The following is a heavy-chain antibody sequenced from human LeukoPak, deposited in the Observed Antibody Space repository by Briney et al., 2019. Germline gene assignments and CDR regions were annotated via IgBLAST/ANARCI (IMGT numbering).Heavy chain of an antibody. CDR1: GFTFSNAW. D-gene: IGHD2-15*01. CDR2: IKSKTNGGTT. Sequence: GGSLRLSCAASGFTFSNAWMSWVCQAPGKGLEWVGRIKSKTNGGTTDYAAPVKGRFTISRDDSKNTLYFEMNSLKTEDTAVYYCTALGYPQYFHHWGQGTLVTVSS. CDR3: TALGYPQYFHH. J-gene: IGHJ4*02. V-gene: IGHV3-15*01.